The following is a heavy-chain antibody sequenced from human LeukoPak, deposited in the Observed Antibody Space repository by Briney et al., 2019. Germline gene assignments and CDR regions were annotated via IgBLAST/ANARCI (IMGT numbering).Heavy chain of an antibody. CDR1: GFTYDRYG. CDR3: AKSHSLEYRGYFDY. CDR2: ISADGRNT. Sequence: GGSLRLSCAASGFTYDRYGMAWVRQTPGRGLEWVSTISADGRNTHYADSVKGRFTISRGNSKNTLYLLMNELSAEDTAVYYCAKSHSLEYRGYFDYWGQGTLVTVSS. J-gene: IGHJ4*02. D-gene: IGHD2/OR15-2a*01. V-gene: IGHV3-23*01.